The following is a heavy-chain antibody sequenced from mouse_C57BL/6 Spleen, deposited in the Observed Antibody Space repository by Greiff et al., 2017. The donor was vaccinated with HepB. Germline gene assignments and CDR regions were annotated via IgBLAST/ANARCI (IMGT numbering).Heavy chain of an antibody. CDR1: GFTFSDYY. CDR2: INYDGSST. Sequence: EVKLVESEGGLVQPGSSMKLSCTASGFTFSDYYMAWVRQVPEKGLEWVANINYDGSSTYYLDSLKSRFIISEDNAKNILYLQMSSLKSEDTATYYCARGADGYYLDYWGQGTTLTVSS. D-gene: IGHD2-3*01. CDR3: ARGADGYYLDY. J-gene: IGHJ2*01. V-gene: IGHV5-16*01.